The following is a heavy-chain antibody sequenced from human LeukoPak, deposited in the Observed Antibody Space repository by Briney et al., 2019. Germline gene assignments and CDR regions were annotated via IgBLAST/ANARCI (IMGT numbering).Heavy chain of an antibody. V-gene: IGHV3-23*01. CDR2: ISGSGGST. CDR1: GFTFSNYA. CDR3: ALQGPRITIFLHPLDY. D-gene: IGHD3-9*01. J-gene: IGHJ4*02. Sequence: PGGSLRLSCAGSGFTFSNYAMSWVRQAPGKGLEWVSAISGSGGSTYYADSAKGRFTISRDNSKNTLYLQMNSLRAEDTAVYYCALQGPRITIFLHPLDYWGQGTLVTVSS.